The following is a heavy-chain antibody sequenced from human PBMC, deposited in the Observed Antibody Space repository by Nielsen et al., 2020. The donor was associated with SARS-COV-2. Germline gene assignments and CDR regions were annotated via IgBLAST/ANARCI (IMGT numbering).Heavy chain of an antibody. Sequence: WIRQPPGKGLEWVAVISYDGSNKYYADSVKGRFTISRDNSKNTLYLQMNSLRAEDTAVYYCARSDYDILTSYSIYYYGMDVWGQGTTVTVSS. J-gene: IGHJ6*02. V-gene: IGHV3-33*05. D-gene: IGHD3-9*01. CDR3: ARSDYDILTSYSIYYYGMDV. CDR2: ISYDGSNK.